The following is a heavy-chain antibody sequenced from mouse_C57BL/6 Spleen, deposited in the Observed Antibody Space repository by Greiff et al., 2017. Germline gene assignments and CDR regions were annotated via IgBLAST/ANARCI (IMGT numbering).Heavy chain of an antibody. CDR3: AREYDYDHWYFDV. V-gene: IGHV1-64*01. CDR2: IHPSSGST. J-gene: IGHJ1*03. CDR1: GYTFTSSW. Sequence: QVQLQQPGAELVKPGASVKLSCKASGYTFTSSWMHWVKQRPGQGLEWIGMIHPSSGSTNYNEKFKSKATLTVDKSSSIAYMQLSSLTSEDSAVYYCAREYDYDHWYFDVWGTGTTVTVSS. D-gene: IGHD2-4*01.